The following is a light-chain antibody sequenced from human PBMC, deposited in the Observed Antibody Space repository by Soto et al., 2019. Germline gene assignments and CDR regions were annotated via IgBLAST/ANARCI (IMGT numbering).Light chain of an antibody. V-gene: IGKV2-30*01. Sequence: DVVLTQSPLSLPVTLGQPASISCWSSQSLVYSNGNTYLNWFHQRPGQSPRRLIYLVSNRDSGVPDRFSGSGSGTDFTLKISRVEAGDVGVYYCMQGTHWPWTFGQGTKVDIK. CDR2: LVS. CDR1: QSLVYSNGNTY. J-gene: IGKJ1*01. CDR3: MQGTHWPWT.